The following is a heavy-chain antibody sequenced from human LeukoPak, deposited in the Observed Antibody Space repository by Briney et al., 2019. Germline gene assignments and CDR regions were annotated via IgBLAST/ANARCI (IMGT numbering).Heavy chain of an antibody. V-gene: IGHV3-49*03. D-gene: IGHD2-15*01. Sequence: GGSLRLSCTTSGFTFRDYGMSWFRQAPGRGLEWVSFIRSKTYSGATDYAASVRGRFVISRDDSESIAYLQMNSLKTEDTGVYYCTRNPHPFCSGVHCPSGSWGQGALVTVSP. J-gene: IGHJ5*02. CDR1: GFTFRDYG. CDR2: IRSKTYSGAT. CDR3: TRNPHPFCSGVHCPSGS.